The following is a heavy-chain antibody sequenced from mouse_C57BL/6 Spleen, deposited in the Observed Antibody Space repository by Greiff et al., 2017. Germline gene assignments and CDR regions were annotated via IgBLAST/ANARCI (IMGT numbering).Heavy chain of an antibody. D-gene: IGHD2-3*01. Sequence: EVQLQESGGGLVKPGGSLKLSCAASGFTFSSYAMSWVRQTPEKRLEWVATISDGGSYTYYPDNVKGRFTISRDNAKNNLYLQMSHLKSEDTAMYYCARDPDGYYSFDYWGQGTTLTVSS. CDR1: GFTFSSYA. V-gene: IGHV5-4*01. J-gene: IGHJ2*01. CDR3: ARDPDGYYSFDY. CDR2: ISDGGSYT.